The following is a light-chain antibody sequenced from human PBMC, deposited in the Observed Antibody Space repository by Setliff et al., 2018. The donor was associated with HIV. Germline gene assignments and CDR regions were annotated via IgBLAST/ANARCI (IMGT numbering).Light chain of an antibody. CDR2: EVN. CDR3: SSYTSGSLHVL. Sequence: QSALTQPASVSGSPGQSITISCTGGDSDIGVYNYVSWYQQHPGKAPKVLIPEVNSRPSGISDRFSGSKSGNTASLTISGLQADDEADYYCSSYTSGSLHVLFGGGTKVTVL. V-gene: IGLV2-14*01. CDR1: DSDIGVYNY. J-gene: IGLJ2*01.